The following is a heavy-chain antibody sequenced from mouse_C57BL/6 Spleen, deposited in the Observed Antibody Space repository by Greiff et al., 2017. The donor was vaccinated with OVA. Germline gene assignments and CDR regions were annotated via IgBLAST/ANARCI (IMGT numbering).Heavy chain of an antibody. J-gene: IGHJ2*01. Sequence: EVKLVESGGDLVKPGGSLKLSCAASGFTFSSYGMSWVRQTPDKRLEWVATISSGGSYTYYPDSVKGRFTISRDHTKNTLYLQMSSLKSEDTAMYYCARRGDVAPYWDYWGQGTTLTVSS. D-gene: IGHD1-1*01. V-gene: IGHV5-6*02. CDR3: ARRGDVAPYWDY. CDR1: GFTFSSYG. CDR2: ISSGGSYT.